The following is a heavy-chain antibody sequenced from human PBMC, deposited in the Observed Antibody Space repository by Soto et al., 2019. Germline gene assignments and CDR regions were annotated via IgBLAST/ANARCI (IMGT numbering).Heavy chain of an antibody. Sequence: QVQLVQSGAEVKEPGASVKVSCNASGYTFTNYGITWVRQAPGQGLEWMGWISAYSGDTNYAQNLQGRVTMTADTSTSTAYMELRSVRSDDTAVYYCARDDSQGLRYYYYYGMDVWGQGTTVTVSS. CDR1: GYTFTNYG. J-gene: IGHJ6*02. D-gene: IGHD4-17*01. CDR3: ARDDSQGLRYYYYYGMDV. CDR2: ISAYSGDT. V-gene: IGHV1-18*01.